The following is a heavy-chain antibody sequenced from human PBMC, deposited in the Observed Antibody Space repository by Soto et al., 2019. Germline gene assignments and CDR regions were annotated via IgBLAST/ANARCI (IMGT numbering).Heavy chain of an antibody. Sequence: ASVKVSCKASGYTFSSFGINWVRQAPGQGLEWVGWVSVYNDDTKYAQNFQGRVTLTTDTSTSTTYMEVGSLRSDDTAVYYCARDIESVTAKHFFYYYGMDVWGQGTTVTVSS. J-gene: IGHJ6*02. V-gene: IGHV1-18*01. D-gene: IGHD2-8*01. CDR2: VSVYNDDT. CDR1: GYTFSSFG. CDR3: ARDIESVTAKHFFYYYGMDV.